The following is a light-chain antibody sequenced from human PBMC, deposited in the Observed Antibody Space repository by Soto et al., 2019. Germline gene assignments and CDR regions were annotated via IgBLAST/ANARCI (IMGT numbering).Light chain of an antibody. CDR1: QGISSY. V-gene: IGKV1-9*01. CDR3: QQYSNWPPVT. J-gene: IGKJ4*01. Sequence: IQLTQSPSSLSASVGDRVTITCRASQGISSYLAWYQQKPGKAPKLLIYAASTLQSGVPSRFSGSGSGTDFTLTISSLQPEDFAVYYCQQYSNWPPVTFGGGTKVEIK. CDR2: AAS.